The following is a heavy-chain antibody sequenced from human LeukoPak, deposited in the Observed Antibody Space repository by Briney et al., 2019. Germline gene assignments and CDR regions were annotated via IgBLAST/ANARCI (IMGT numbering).Heavy chain of an antibody. CDR3: GKTTVGYSSGQKPAWPVDY. CDR1: GFTFSDAV. V-gene: IGHV3-23*01. D-gene: IGHD5-18*01. J-gene: IGHJ4*02. Sequence: GGSLRLSCAASGFTFSDAVMSWVRQAPGKGLEWVAGIFGSGGSPHYADSVKGRFTISRDNSRNTVYLQINSLRAEDTAVYYCGKTTVGYSSGQKPAWPVDYWGQGTLVTVSS. CDR2: IFGSGGSP.